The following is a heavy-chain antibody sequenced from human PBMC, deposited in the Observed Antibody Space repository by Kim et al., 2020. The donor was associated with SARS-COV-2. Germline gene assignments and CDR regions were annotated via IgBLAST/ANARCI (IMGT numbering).Heavy chain of an antibody. CDR2: SGGT. D-gene: IGHD1-1*01. Sequence: SGGTYHNPSLNSRVTISVDTSKNQFSLKLSPVTAADTAVYYCARGTIFDIWGQGTMVTVSS. CDR3: ARGTIFDI. V-gene: IGHV4-39*01. J-gene: IGHJ3*02.